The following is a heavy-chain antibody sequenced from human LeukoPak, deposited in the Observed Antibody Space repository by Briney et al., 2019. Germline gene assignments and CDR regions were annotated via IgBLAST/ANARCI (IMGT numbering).Heavy chain of an antibody. V-gene: IGHV3-48*01. D-gene: IGHD6-19*01. CDR2: IDGSSGTI. CDR1: GFMFNSYS. Sequence: GGSLRLSCAASGFMFNSYSMNWVRQAPGKGLAWLSYIDGSSGTIYYADSVRGRFTISRDNAKNSLYLQMNNLRVEDTAVYYCARDGGSGWPSKNWGQGTLVTVSS. CDR3: ARDGGSGWPSKN. J-gene: IGHJ4*02.